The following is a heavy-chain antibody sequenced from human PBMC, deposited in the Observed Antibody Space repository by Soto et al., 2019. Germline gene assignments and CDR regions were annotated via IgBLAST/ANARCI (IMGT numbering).Heavy chain of an antibody. CDR1: GFTFSSYE. V-gene: IGHV3-48*03. CDR3: VRENEMAGATSAFEY. J-gene: IGHJ4*02. D-gene: IGHD1-26*01. Sequence: GGSLRLSCAASGFTFSSYEMNWVRQAPGKGLEWVSYISSSGSTIYYADSVKGRFTISRDNAKNSLYLQMNSLRAEDTAVYYCVRENEMAGATSAFEYWGQGTPVTVSS. CDR2: ISSSGSTI.